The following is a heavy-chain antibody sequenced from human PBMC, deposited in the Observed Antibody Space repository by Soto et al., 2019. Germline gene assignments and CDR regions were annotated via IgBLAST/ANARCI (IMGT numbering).Heavy chain of an antibody. CDR1: GGSISSCSYY. D-gene: IGHD1-1*01. J-gene: IGHJ4*02. V-gene: IGHV4-39*07. CDR2: IYYSGST. Sequence: PSETLSLTCTVSGGSISSCSYYWGWIRQPPGKGLEWIGSIYYSGSTYYNPSLKSRVTISVDTSKNQFSLKLSSVTAADTAVYYCARAVVLHPAAHNWNPIIFDYWGQGTLVTVSS. CDR3: ARAVVLHPAAHNWNPIIFDY.